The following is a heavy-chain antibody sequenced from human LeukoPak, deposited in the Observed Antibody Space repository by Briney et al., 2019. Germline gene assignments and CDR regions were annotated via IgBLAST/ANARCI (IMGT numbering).Heavy chain of an antibody. CDR2: IIPIFGTA. Sequence: APVKVSCKASGGTFSSDAISWVRQAPGQGLEWMGGIIPIFGTANYAQKFQGRVTITTDESTSTAYMELSSLRSEDTAVYYCARVVVATNYYYYYYMDVWGKGTTVTVSS. CDR3: ARVVVATNYYYYYYMDV. J-gene: IGHJ6*03. CDR1: GGTFSSDA. D-gene: IGHD5-12*01. V-gene: IGHV1-69*05.